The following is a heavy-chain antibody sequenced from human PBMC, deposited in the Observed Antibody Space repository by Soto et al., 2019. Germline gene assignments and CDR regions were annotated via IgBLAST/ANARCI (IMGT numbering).Heavy chain of an antibody. V-gene: IGHV3-9*01. J-gene: IGHJ6*02. CDR3: AKDLISERGYPQRYGMDV. Sequence: GGSLRLSCAASVFTFDDYAMHWVRQAPGKGLEWVSGISWNSGSIGYADSVKGRFTISRDNAKNSLYLQMNSLRAEDTALYYCAKDLISERGYPQRYGMDVWGQGTTVTVSS. CDR2: ISWNSGSI. D-gene: IGHD5-18*01. CDR1: VFTFDDYA.